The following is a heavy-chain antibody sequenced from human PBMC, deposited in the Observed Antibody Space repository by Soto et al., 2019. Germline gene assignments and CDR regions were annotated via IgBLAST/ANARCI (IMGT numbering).Heavy chain of an antibody. CDR1: GFTFSSYA. Sequence: PGGSLRLSCAASGFTFSSYAMSWVRQAPGKGLEWVSAISGSGGSTYYADSVKGRFTISRDNSKNTLYLQMNSLRAEDTAVYYCAKVDYDFWSGYLDYCGQGTLVTVSS. CDR2: ISGSGGST. CDR3: AKVDYDFWSGYLDY. D-gene: IGHD3-3*01. V-gene: IGHV3-23*01. J-gene: IGHJ4*02.